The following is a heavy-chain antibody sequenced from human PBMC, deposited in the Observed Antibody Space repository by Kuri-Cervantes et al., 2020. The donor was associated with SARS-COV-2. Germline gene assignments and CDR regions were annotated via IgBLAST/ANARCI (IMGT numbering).Heavy chain of an antibody. V-gene: IGHV3-11*04. D-gene: IGHD4-23*01. CDR1: GFTFSDYY. CDR3: ARPTTVVPRGYYYMDV. CDR2: IGTSGGFI. J-gene: IGHJ6*03. Sequence: GESLKISCAAPGFTFSDYYLTWIRQAPGKGLEWVSNIGTSGGFIFYADSVKGRFTISRDNSKNTLYLQMNSLRAEDTAVYYCARPTTVVPRGYYYMDVWGKGTTVTVSS.